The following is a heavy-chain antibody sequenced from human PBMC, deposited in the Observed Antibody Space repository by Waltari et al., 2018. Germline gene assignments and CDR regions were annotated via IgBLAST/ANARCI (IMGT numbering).Heavy chain of an antibody. CDR1: GYSFNSYW. CDR3: ARLEVMATGKYYFDY. CDR2: ICPGDSDS. V-gene: IGHV5-51*01. Sequence: EVQLVQSGAEVKKPGESLKISCKGSGYSFNSYWIGWVRQMPGKGLEWMAIICPGDSDSRYSPPFQGQVTISVDKSINTAYLQWNNLKTSDSAIYYCARLEVMATGKYYFDYWGQGTLVTVSS. D-gene: IGHD2-21*01. J-gene: IGHJ4*02.